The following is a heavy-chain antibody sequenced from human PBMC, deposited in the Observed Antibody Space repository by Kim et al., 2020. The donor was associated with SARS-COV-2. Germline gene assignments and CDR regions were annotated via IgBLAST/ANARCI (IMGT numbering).Heavy chain of an antibody. D-gene: IGHD1-26*01. Sequence: GGSLRLSCATSGFPFSSWAMAWVRQAPGKGLEWVSGIVGSGDITAYADSVKGRFTISRDNSRNMLYLQMNGLRADDTAVYYCAQIWDHAYWGQGTLVTVSS. J-gene: IGHJ4*02. V-gene: IGHV3-23*01. CDR3: AQIWDHAY. CDR1: GFPFSSWA. CDR2: IVGSGDIT.